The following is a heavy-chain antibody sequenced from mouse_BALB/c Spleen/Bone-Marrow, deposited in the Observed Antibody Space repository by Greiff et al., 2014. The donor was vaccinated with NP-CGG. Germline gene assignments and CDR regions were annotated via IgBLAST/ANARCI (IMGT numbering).Heavy chain of an antibody. V-gene: IGHV5-9-3*01. D-gene: IGHD2-3*01. J-gene: IGHJ2*01. CDR1: GFTFSSYA. CDR2: ISSGGSYT. Sequence: EVKLVESGGGLVKPGGSLKLSCAASGFTFSSYAMSCVRQTPEKRPEWVATISSGGSYTYYPDSVKGRFTISRDNAKNTLYLQMSSLRSEDTAMHYCARRDGYLDYWGQGTTLTVSS. CDR3: ARRDGYLDY.